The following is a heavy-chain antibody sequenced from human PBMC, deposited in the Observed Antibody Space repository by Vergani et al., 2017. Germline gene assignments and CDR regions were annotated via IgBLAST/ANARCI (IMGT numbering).Heavy chain of an antibody. J-gene: IGHJ2*01. CDR2: MNPNSGNT. D-gene: IGHD3-22*01. Sequence: VQLVQSGAEVKTPGESLKISCKASGYTFTSYDINWVRQATGQGLEWMGWMNPNSGNTGYAQKFQGRVTMTRNTSISTAYMELSSLRSEDTAVYYCARGFPTTYYYDSSGLDFDLWGRGTLVTVSS. V-gene: IGHV1-8*01. CDR3: ARGFPTTYYYDSSGLDFDL. CDR1: GYTFTSYD.